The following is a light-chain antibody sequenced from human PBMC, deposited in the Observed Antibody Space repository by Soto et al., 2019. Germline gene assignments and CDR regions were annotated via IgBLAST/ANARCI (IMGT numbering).Light chain of an antibody. Sequence: IVMTQSPATLSLSPWERATLSCRASQSVSSSYLAWYQQKPGQAPRLLIYGASSRATGIPDRFSGSGSGTDFTLTISRLEPEDFAVYYCQQYGSSPVTFGGGTKVDIK. CDR2: GAS. V-gene: IGKV3-20*01. CDR3: QQYGSSPVT. CDR1: QSVSSSY. J-gene: IGKJ4*01.